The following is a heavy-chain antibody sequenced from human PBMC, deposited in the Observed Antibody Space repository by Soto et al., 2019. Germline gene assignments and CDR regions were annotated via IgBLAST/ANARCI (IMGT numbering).Heavy chain of an antibody. CDR3: SKTDYYHYGMDV. CDR1: GDSISSSNYY. J-gene: IGHJ6*02. Sequence: KTSETLSLTCTVSGDSISSSNYYWGWIRQPPGKGLEYIGSIYYGGTTYYNPSLKSRATISVDTSKHQFSLRLSSVTAADTAVYYCSKTDYYHYGMDVWGQGTTVTVSS. CDR2: IYYGGTT. V-gene: IGHV4-39*01.